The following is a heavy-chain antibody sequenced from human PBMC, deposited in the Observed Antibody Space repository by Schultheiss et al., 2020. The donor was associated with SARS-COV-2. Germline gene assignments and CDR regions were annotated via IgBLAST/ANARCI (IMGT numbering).Heavy chain of an antibody. V-gene: IGHV1-24*01. J-gene: IGHJ4*02. CDR1: GYTFTGYY. CDR3: ATVIYYDSSGYPFDY. CDR2: FDPEDGET. Sequence: ASVKVSCKASGYTFTGYYMHWVRQAPGQGLEWMGGFDPEDGETIYAQKFQGRVTMTEDTSTDTAYMELSSLRSEDTAVYYCATVIYYDSSGYPFDYWGQGTLVTVSS. D-gene: IGHD3-22*01.